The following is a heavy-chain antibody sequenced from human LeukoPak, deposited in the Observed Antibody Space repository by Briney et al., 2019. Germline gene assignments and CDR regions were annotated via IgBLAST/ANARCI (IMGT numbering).Heavy chain of an antibody. D-gene: IGHD2-2*01. Sequence: ASVKVSCKASGGTFSSYAISWVRQAPGQGLEWMGGIIPIFGTANYAQKFQGRVTITTDESTSTAYMELSSLRSEDTAVYYCASLGCSSTSCYDVSVDYWGQGTLVTVSS. CDR1: GGTFSSYA. CDR2: IIPIFGTA. J-gene: IGHJ4*02. CDR3: ASLGCSSTSCYDVSVDY. V-gene: IGHV1-69*05.